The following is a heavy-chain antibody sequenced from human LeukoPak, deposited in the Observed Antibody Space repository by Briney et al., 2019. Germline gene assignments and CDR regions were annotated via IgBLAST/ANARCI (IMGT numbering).Heavy chain of an antibody. Sequence: ASVKVSCKASGYTFTSYDTNWVRQATGQGLEWMGWINPNSGGTNYAQKFQGRVTMTRDTSISTAYMELSRLRSDDTAVYYCARDAEPVVVVPAAIRVAFDIWGQGTMVTVSS. CDR3: ARDAEPVVVVPAAIRVAFDI. CDR2: INPNSGGT. CDR1: GYTFTSYD. V-gene: IGHV1-2*02. J-gene: IGHJ3*02. D-gene: IGHD2-2*02.